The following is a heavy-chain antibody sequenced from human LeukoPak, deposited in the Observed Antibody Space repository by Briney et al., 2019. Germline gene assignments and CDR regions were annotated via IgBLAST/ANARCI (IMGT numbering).Heavy chain of an antibody. V-gene: IGHV4-30-4*01. D-gene: IGHD3-22*01. J-gene: IGHJ4*02. CDR3: ARDPFTPSSGSAFDY. CDR2: IYYSGST. CDR1: GGSISSGDYY. Sequence: SETLSLTCTVSGGSISSGDYYWSWIRQPPGKGLEWIGYIYYSGSTYYNPSLKSRVTISVDTSKNQFSLKPSSVTAADTAVYYCARDPFTPSSGSAFDYWGQGTLVTVSS.